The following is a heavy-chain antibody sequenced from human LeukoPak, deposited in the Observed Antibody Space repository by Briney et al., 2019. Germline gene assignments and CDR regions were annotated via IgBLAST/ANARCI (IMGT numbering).Heavy chain of an antibody. CDR2: TYYSGST. CDR3: ARHMSDYGEYHAL. Sequence: PSETLSLTCTVSDGSMSGYYWSWIRQPPGKGLEGIGYTYYSGSTNYNPSLKRRVTISEDRSMNQFSLKLSSVTAADTAVYYCARHMSDYGEYHALWGQGTLVTVSS. J-gene: IGHJ4*02. D-gene: IGHD4-17*01. V-gene: IGHV4-59*08. CDR1: DGSMSGYY.